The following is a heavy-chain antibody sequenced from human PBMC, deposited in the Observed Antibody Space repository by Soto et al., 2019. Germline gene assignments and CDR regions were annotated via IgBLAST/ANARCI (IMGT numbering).Heavy chain of an antibody. V-gene: IGHV5-51*01. D-gene: IGHD3-10*01. CDR1: GYSFSTYW. CDR3: AGGGVRGVITRTRDYYGMDV. CDR2: IYPSDSDT. Sequence: PGESLKISCKGSGYSFSTYWIGWVRQMPGKGLEWMGLIYPSDSDTTYSPSFRGQVTFSVDTSINTAYLQWASLEASDTAMYYCAGGGVRGVITRTRDYYGMDVWGQGTTVTVSS. J-gene: IGHJ6*02.